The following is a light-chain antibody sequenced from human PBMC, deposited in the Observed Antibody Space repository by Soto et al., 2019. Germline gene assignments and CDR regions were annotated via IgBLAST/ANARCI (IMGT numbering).Light chain of an antibody. V-gene: IGKV3-20*01. CDR2: GAS. CDR1: QSVNSRY. J-gene: IGKJ2*01. Sequence: ESMLTQSPGTLSLSPGERATLSCRASQSVNSRYLTWYQQKPGQAPRLLIYGASIRATGVPDRFSGSGSGTDFTLTISRLEPEDFALYYCQQFGDSPPAFTFGQGTKLEI. CDR3: QQFGDSPPAFT.